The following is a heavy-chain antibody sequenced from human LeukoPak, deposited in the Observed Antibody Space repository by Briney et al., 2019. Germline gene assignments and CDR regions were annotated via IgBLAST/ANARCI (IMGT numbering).Heavy chain of an antibody. V-gene: IGHV5-51*01. CDR2: IYPGDSDT. Sequence: GESLKISCKGSGYSFTSNWIGWVRQMPRKGLEWMGIIYPGDSDTRYSPSVRGQVTISADKSISTAYLQWSSLKASDTAMYYCATPYPREYCSSTTCYFNYWGQGTLVTVSS. J-gene: IGHJ4*02. CDR3: ATPYPREYCSSTTCYFNY. D-gene: IGHD2-2*01. CDR1: GYSFTSNW.